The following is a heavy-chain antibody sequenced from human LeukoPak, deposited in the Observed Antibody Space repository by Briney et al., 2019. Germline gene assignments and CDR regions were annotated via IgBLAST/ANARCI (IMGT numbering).Heavy chain of an antibody. CDR1: GYTFTSYG. CDR3: ARWSSGWYGTYFDY. J-gene: IGHJ4*02. CDR2: ISGYNGNT. V-gene: IGHV1-18*01. D-gene: IGHD6-19*01. Sequence: GASVKVSCKASGYTFTSYGISWVRQAPGQGLEWMGWISGYNGNTNYAQNLQGRVTMTTDTSTSTVYMELRSLRSDDTAVYYCARWSSGWYGTYFDYWGQGTLVTVSS.